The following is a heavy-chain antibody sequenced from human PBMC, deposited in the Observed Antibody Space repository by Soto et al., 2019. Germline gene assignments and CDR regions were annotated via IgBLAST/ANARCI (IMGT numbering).Heavy chain of an antibody. Sequence: WIWIRQPPGKGLEWIGYILDSGTTDYNPSLKSRVTMSVDTSKNQFSLNLRSVTAADTAVYYCARQRVLPAQYYFDSWGQGVVVTVSS. J-gene: IGHJ4*02. CDR2: ILDSGTT. D-gene: IGHD2-2*01. CDR3: ARQRVLPAQYYFDS. V-gene: IGHV4-61*07.